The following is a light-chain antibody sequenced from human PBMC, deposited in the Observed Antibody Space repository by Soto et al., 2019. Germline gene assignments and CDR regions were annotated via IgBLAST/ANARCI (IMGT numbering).Light chain of an antibody. CDR3: LQYNGYYRT. V-gene: IGKV1-5*01. J-gene: IGKJ1*01. CDR1: QTISGW. CDR2: DAS. Sequence: DIQMTQSPSTLSASVGDIVTMTCVASQTISGWLAWYQQRPGKAPNLLIFDASTLESGVPSRFSGSGSGTTFTLTISSLQSDDFATYYCLQYNGYYRTFGQGTKVDIK.